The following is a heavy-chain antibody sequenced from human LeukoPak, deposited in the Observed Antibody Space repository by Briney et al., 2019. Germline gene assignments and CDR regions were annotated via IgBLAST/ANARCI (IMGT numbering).Heavy chain of an antibody. CDR3: ARDGRDFWSGYPYYYMDV. CDR2: IYYSGST. Sequence: SETLSLTCTVSGGSISSSSYYWGWIRQPPGKGLEWIGSIYYSGSTYYNPSLKSRVTISVDTSKNQFSLKLSSVTAADTAVYYCARDGRDFWSGYPYYYMDVWGKGTTVTVSS. V-gene: IGHV4-39*07. D-gene: IGHD3-3*01. J-gene: IGHJ6*03. CDR1: GGSISSSSYY.